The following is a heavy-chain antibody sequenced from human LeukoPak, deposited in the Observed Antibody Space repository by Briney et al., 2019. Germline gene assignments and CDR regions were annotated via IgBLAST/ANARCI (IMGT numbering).Heavy chain of an antibody. D-gene: IGHD3-22*01. CDR2: INHSGST. J-gene: IGHJ3*02. CDR3: ARVGRYYDSSGPYDAFDI. CDR1: GGSFSGYY. V-gene: IGHV4-34*01. Sequence: SETLSLTCAVYGGSFSGYYWSWIRQPPGKGLEWIGEINHSGSTNYNPSLKSRVTISVDTSKNQFSLKLSSVTAADTAMYYCARVGRYYDSSGPYDAFDIWGQGTMVTVSP.